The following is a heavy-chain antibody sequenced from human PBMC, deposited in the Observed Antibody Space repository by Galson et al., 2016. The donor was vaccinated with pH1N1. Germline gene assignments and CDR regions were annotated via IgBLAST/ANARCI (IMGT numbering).Heavy chain of an antibody. D-gene: IGHD3-10*01. CDR3: AKFRESIPWRTGEFDL. Sequence: SLRLSCAASGFNLSSSAMNWVRQAPGKGLEWVSYISSTGGSTYYADSVKGRLTISRDTSKNTMYLQMNSLRAEDTAVYYCAKFRESIPWRTGEFDLWGQGTLVTVSS. CDR2: ISSTGGST. V-gene: IGHV3-23*01. J-gene: IGHJ4*02. CDR1: GFNLSSSA.